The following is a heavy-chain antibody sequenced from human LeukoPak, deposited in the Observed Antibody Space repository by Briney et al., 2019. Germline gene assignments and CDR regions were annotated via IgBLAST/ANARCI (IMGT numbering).Heavy chain of an antibody. D-gene: IGHD3-22*01. V-gene: IGHV4-39*07. CDR3: ASPYYDSSGEAFDI. Sequence: SETLSLTCTVSGGSISSSSYYWGWIRQPPGRGLEWIGSIYYSGSTYYNPSLKSRVTISVDTSKNQFSLKLSSVTAADTAVYYCASPYYDSSGEAFDIWGQGTMVTVSS. J-gene: IGHJ3*02. CDR1: GGSISSSSYY. CDR2: IYYSGST.